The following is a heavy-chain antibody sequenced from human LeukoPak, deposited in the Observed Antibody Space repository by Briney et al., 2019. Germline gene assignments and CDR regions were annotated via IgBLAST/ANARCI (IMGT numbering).Heavy chain of an antibody. D-gene: IGHD2-2*01. J-gene: IGHJ4*02. CDR2: IRYDGSNK. Sequence: GGSLRLSCAASGFTFSSYGMVWVRQAPGKGLEWVAFIRYDGSNKYYADSVKGRFTISRDNSKNTLYLQMNSLRAEDTAVYYCALDVPAAYQLWGQGTLVTVSS. CDR3: ALDVPAAYQL. CDR1: GFTFSSYG. V-gene: IGHV3-30*02.